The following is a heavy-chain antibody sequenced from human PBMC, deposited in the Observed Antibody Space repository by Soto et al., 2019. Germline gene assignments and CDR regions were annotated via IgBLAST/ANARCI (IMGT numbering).Heavy chain of an antibody. CDR2: IYYSGST. V-gene: IGHV4-31*03. CDR1: GGSISSGGYY. CDR3: ARDSWYYDILTGYYRPQGYDY. D-gene: IGHD3-9*01. Sequence: PSETLSLTCTVSGGSISSGGYYWSWIRQHPGKGLEWIGYIYYSGSTYYNPSLKSRVTISVDTSKNQFSLKLSSVTAADTAVYYCARDSWYYDILTGYYRPQGYDYWGQGTLVTVSS. J-gene: IGHJ4*02.